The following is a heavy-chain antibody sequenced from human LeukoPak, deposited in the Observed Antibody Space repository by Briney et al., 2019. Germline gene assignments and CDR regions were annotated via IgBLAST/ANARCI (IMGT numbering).Heavy chain of an antibody. J-gene: IGHJ4*02. CDR3: ARHQATTSPTIFGVVDPLDY. V-gene: IGHV4-39*01. D-gene: IGHD3-3*01. CDR1: GGSISSSSYY. CDR2: IYYSGST. Sequence: SETLSLTCTVSGGSISSSSYYWVWIRQPPGKGLEWMGSIYYSGSTYYNPSLKSRVTISVDTSKNQFSLKLSSVAVADTAVYYCARHQATTSPTIFGVVDPLDYWGQGTLVTVSS.